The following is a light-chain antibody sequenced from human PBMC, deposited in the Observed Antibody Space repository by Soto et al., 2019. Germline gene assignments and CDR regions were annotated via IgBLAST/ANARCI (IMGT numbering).Light chain of an antibody. J-gene: IGKJ4*01. CDR1: QSVRSTH. Sequence: EIVLTQSPGTLSLSPGERATLSCRASQSVRSTHLAWYQQKPGQPPRLLIYGASSRATGISDRFSGSGSGTDFTLTISRLDPEDSAVYYCQGYDWSPLFGGGTKVEI. CDR3: QGYDWSPL. V-gene: IGKV3-20*01. CDR2: GAS.